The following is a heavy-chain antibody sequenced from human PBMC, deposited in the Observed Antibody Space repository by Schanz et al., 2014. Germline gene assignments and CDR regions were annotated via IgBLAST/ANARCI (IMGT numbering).Heavy chain of an antibody. CDR3: ARDVHGYGPHLDY. CDR1: GFTFSSYD. Sequence: QVQLVESGGGVVQPGRSLRLSCVASGFTFSSYDVFWVRQAPGKGLEWVAILWHDGSKKYYADSVKGRFTVSRDNSKNTLYLRLNSLRAEDTAVYYCARDVHGYGPHLDYWGQGSLVTVSS. V-gene: IGHV3-33*01. CDR2: LWHDGSKK. J-gene: IGHJ4*02. D-gene: IGHD5-12*01.